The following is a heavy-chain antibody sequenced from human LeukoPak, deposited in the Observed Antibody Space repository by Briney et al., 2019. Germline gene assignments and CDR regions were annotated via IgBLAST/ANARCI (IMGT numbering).Heavy chain of an antibody. V-gene: IGHV3-30*01. J-gene: IGHJ5*02. Sequence: GGSLRLSCAASGFTFSSYAMHWVRQAPGKGLEWVAVISYDGSNKYYADSVKGRFTISRDNSKNTLYLQMNSLRAEDTAVYYCAREGGYCSSTSCFGFDPWGQGTLVTVSS. CDR2: ISYDGSNK. D-gene: IGHD2-2*01. CDR1: GFTFSSYA. CDR3: AREGGYCSSTSCFGFDP.